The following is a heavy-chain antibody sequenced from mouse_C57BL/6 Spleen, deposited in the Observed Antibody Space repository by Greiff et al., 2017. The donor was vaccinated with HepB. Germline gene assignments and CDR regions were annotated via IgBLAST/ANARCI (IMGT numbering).Heavy chain of an antibody. V-gene: IGHV5-4*01. D-gene: IGHD1-1*01. Sequence: EVQGVESGGGLVKPGGSLKLSCAASGFTFSSYAMSWVRQTPEKRLEWVATISDGGSYTYYPDNVKGRFTISRDNAKNNLYLQMSHLKSEDTAMYYCARASHYYGSSYFDYWGQGTTLTVSS. J-gene: IGHJ2*01. CDR2: ISDGGSYT. CDR3: ARASHYYGSSYFDY. CDR1: GFTFSSYA.